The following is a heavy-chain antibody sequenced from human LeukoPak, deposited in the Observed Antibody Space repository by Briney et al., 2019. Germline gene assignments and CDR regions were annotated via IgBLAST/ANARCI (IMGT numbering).Heavy chain of an antibody. CDR1: GFTFSSYW. CDR2: IKQDGSEK. CDR3: ARDYSPYYDFWSGSPDY. V-gene: IGHV3-7*01. J-gene: IGHJ4*02. D-gene: IGHD3-3*01. Sequence: GSLRLSCAASGFTFSSYWMSWVRQAPGKGLEWVANIKQDGSEKYYVDSVKGRFTISRDNAKNSLYLQMNSLRAEDTAVYYCARDYSPYYDFWSGSPDYWGQGTLVTVSS.